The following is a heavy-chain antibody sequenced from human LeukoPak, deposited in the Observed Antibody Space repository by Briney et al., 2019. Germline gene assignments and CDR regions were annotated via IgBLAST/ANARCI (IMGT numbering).Heavy chain of an antibody. CDR2: ISSSSSTI. D-gene: IGHD1-14*01. CDR1: GFTFSSYS. J-gene: IGHJ4*02. V-gene: IGHV3-48*01. CDR3: ARDTNRDY. Sequence: SGGSLRLSCAASGFTFSSYSMNWVRQAPGKGLEWVSDISSSSSTIYYADSVKGRFTISRDNAKNSLYLEMNSLRAEDTAVYYCARDTNRDYWGQGTLVTVSS.